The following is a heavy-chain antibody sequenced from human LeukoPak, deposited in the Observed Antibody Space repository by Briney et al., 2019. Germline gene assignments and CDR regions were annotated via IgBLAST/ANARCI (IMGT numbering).Heavy chain of an antibody. CDR2: ISWDGGST. CDR1: GFTFDDYT. CDR3: AKGGGSGWYDLSY. J-gene: IGHJ4*02. D-gene: IGHD6-19*01. V-gene: IGHV3-43*01. Sequence: GGSMRLAWAASGFTFDDYTMHWVRQAPGKFLEWVSLISWDGGSTYYAGSVKGRFTISRDNSKNSLYLQMNSLRTEDTALYYCAKGGGSGWYDLSYWGQGTLVTVSS.